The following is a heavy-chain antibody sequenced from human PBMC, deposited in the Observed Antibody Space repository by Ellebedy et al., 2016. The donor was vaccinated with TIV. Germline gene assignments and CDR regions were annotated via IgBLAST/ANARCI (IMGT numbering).Heavy chain of an antibody. CDR1: GASINSANYY. CDR3: ARGIYGSGSVDY. V-gene: IGHV4-39*02. Sequence: SETLSLTCTVSGASINSANYYWGWIRQSPGKGLEWIGTTYSSGATYYNSSLQSRVVISVDTSQKQFSLRLRSVTAADTAVYYCARGIYGSGSVDYWGQGTLVTVSS. CDR2: TYSSGAT. D-gene: IGHD3-10*01. J-gene: IGHJ4*02.